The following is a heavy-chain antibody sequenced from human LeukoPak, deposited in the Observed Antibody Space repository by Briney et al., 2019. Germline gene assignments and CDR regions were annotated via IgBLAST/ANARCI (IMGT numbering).Heavy chain of an antibody. D-gene: IGHD3-10*01. Sequence: GGSLRLSCAASGFTFSSYSMNWVRQAPGKGLEWVSSISSSSSYIYYADSVKGRFTISRDNAKNSLYLQMNSLRAEDTAIYYCARGGDYYASGSHRHSDYWGQGTLVTVSS. V-gene: IGHV3-21*01. J-gene: IGHJ4*02. CDR2: ISSSSSYI. CDR1: GFTFSSYS. CDR3: ARGGDYYASGSHRHSDY.